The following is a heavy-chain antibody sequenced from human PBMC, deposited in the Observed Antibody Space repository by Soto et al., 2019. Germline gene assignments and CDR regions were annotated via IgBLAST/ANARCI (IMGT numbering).Heavy chain of an antibody. CDR2: INHSGST. Sequence: SETLSLTCAVYGQSFSGYCWSWIRQSPGKGLEWIGEINHSGSTNYNPSLKSRLTISVDTSKNQFSLKLNSVTAADTAIYYCARAAISATLDYWGQGALVTVSS. D-gene: IGHD2-15*01. CDR3: ARAAISATLDY. V-gene: IGHV4-34*01. CDR1: GQSFSGYC. J-gene: IGHJ4*02.